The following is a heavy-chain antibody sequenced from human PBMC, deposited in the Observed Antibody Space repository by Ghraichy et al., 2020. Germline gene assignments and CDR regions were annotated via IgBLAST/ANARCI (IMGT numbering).Heavy chain of an antibody. J-gene: IGHJ5*02. D-gene: IGHD3-10*01. Sequence: ASVKVSCKASGYTFTGYYMHWVRQAPGQGLEWMGWINPNSGGTNYAQKFQGWVTMTRDTSISTAYMELSRLRSDDTAVYYCAREKMVRGVRTYNWFDPWGQGTLVTVSS. V-gene: IGHV1-2*04. CDR1: GYTFTGYY. CDR2: INPNSGGT. CDR3: AREKMVRGVRTYNWFDP.